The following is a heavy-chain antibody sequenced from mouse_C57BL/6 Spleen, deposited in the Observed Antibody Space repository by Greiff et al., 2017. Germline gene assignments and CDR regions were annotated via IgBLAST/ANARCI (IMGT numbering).Heavy chain of an antibody. V-gene: IGHV7-3*01. D-gene: IGHD1-1*01. J-gene: IGHJ2*01. CDR3: ARYYYGSSSDYFDD. CDR2: IRNKANGYTT. CDR1: GFTFTDYY. Sequence: DVQLVESGGGLVQPGGSLSLSCAASGFTFTDYYMSWVRQPPGKALEWLGFIRNKANGYTTEYSASVKGRFTISRDNSQSILYLQMNALRAEDSATYYCARYYYGSSSDYFDDWGQGTTLTVSS.